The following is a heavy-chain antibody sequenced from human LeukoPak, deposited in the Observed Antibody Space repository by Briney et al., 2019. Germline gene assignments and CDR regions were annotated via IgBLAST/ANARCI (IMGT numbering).Heavy chain of an antibody. CDR3: ARGSTRYYMDV. V-gene: IGHV1-46*01. CDR1: GYTFTGYY. Sequence: ASVKVSCKASGYTFTGYYMHWVRQAPGQGLEWMGVINPSGSSTTCAQKFQGRVILTRDTSTSTVYMDLSSLRSEDTAVYYCARGSTRYYMDVWGKGTTVTVSS. J-gene: IGHJ6*03. D-gene: IGHD2-2*01. CDR2: INPSGSST.